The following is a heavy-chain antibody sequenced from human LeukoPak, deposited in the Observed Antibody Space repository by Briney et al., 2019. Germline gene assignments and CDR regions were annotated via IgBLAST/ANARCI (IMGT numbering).Heavy chain of an antibody. CDR2: ISSSSSYI. Sequence: PGGSLRLSCAASGFTFSSYSINWVRQAPGKGLEWVSSISSSSSYIYYADSVKGRFTISRDNAKYSLYLQMNSLRAEDTAVYYCAREYCSSTSCYTMDVWGKGTTVTVSS. CDR3: AREYCSSTSCYTMDV. J-gene: IGHJ6*03. CDR1: GFTFSSYS. V-gene: IGHV3-21*01. D-gene: IGHD2-2*02.